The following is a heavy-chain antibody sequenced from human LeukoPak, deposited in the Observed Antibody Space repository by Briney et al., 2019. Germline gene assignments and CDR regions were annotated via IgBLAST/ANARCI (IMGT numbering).Heavy chain of an antibody. V-gene: IGHV4-34*01. D-gene: IGHD3-10*01. CDR3: ASDGSGSV. J-gene: IGHJ4*02. Sequence: PSETLSLTCAVYVGSFSGYYWSWIRQPPGKGLEWIGEINHSGNTNYNPSLKSRVTMSVDTSKNHFSLKLSSVTAADTAVYYCASDGSGSVWSQGTLVTVSS. CDR1: VGSFSGYY. CDR2: INHSGNT.